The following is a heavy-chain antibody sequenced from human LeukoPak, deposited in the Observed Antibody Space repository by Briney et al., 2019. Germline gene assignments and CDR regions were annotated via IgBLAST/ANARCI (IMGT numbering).Heavy chain of an antibody. Sequence: NPGGSLRLSCAVSGFTFSSYSMNWVRQAPGKGLEWVSSISSSSSYIYYADSVKGRFTISRDNAKNSLYLQMNSLRAEDTAVYYCASEWELLSYFDYWGQGTLVTVSS. CDR3: ASEWELLSYFDY. D-gene: IGHD1-26*01. V-gene: IGHV3-21*01. CDR1: GFTFSSYS. CDR2: ISSSSSYI. J-gene: IGHJ4*02.